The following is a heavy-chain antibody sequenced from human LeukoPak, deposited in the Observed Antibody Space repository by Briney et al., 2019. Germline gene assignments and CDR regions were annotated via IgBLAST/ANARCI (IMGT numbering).Heavy chain of an antibody. CDR2: ISGNGDIT. V-gene: IGHV3-23*01. CDR3: ARDASPITMARGVIINGTPVYYFDY. D-gene: IGHD3-10*01. Sequence: GGSLRLSCAASGFTFSSYAMTWVRQAPGKGLEWVSDISGNGDITYYADSVKGRFTISRDNAMNSLYLQMNSLRVEDTAVYYCARDASPITMARGVIINGTPVYYFDYWGQGTLVTVSS. CDR1: GFTFSSYA. J-gene: IGHJ4*02.